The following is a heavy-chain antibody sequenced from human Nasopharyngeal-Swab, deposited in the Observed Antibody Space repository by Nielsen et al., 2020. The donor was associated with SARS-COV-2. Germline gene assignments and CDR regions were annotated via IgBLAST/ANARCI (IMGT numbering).Heavy chain of an antibody. D-gene: IGHD3-16*02. J-gene: IGHJ3*02. Sequence: PGKGLEWIGEINHSGSTNYNPSLKSRVTISVDTSKNQFSLKLSSVTAADTAVYYCARATYYDYVWGSYRPGAFDIWGQGTMVTVS. V-gene: IGHV4-34*01. CDR2: INHSGST. CDR3: ARATYYDYVWGSYRPGAFDI.